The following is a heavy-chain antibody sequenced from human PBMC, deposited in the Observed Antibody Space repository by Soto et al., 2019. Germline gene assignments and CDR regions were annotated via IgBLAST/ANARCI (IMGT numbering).Heavy chain of an antibody. CDR2: ISTFNGDT. D-gene: IGHD6-13*01. Sequence: QVQLVQSGGEVKRPGASVKVSCKTSGYTFTSYSINWVRQAPGQGLEWMGWISTFNGDTKYAQKFQGRVTMTKDPSTNTAYMEVRSLTSDDTAVYYCARDRAPIARSAYWGQGTLVTVSS. CDR1: GYTFTSYS. CDR3: ARDRAPIARSAY. J-gene: IGHJ4*02. V-gene: IGHV1-18*04.